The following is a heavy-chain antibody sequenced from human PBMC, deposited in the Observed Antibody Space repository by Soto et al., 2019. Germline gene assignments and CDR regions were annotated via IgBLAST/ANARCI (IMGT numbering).Heavy chain of an antibody. Sequence: SETRSLTCTVAGGSISSSSYYWGWIRQPPGKGLEWIGSIYYSGSTYYNPSLKSRVTISVDTSKNQFSLKLSSVTAADTAVYYCARRYSSSWYGYYGMDVWGQGTTVTVSS. CDR1: GGSISSSSYY. CDR2: IYYSGST. J-gene: IGHJ6*02. V-gene: IGHV4-39*01. CDR3: ARRYSSSWYGYYGMDV. D-gene: IGHD6-13*01.